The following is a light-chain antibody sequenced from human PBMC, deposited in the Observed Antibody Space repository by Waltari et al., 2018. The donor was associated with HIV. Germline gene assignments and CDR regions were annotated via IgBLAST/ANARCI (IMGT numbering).Light chain of an antibody. V-gene: IGKV1-39*01. CDR2: AAS. J-gene: IGKJ2*01. CDR1: QSIRSY. CDR3: QQSYDASYT. Sequence: IQMTQSPSSLSASVRDRVTISCRSGQSIRSYLNWYQQKPGKAPKLLIYAASSLQSGVRSRFSGSASGTDFTLTISSLEHEEFATYYCQQSYDASYTFGQGTKLEIK.